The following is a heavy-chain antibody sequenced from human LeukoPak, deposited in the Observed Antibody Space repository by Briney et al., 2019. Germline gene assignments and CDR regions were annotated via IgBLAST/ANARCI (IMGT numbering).Heavy chain of an antibody. J-gene: IGHJ4*02. CDR2: ISGSAGST. D-gene: IGHD6-19*01. CDR3: ARDSSGWFHFDY. V-gene: IGHV3-23*01. Sequence: GGSLRLSCAASGFTFSSYAMSWVRQAPGKGLEWVSGISGSAGSTVYADSVKGRFTISRDNSKNTLYLQMNSLRAEDTAVYYCARDSSGWFHFDYWGQGTLVTVSS. CDR1: GFTFSSYA.